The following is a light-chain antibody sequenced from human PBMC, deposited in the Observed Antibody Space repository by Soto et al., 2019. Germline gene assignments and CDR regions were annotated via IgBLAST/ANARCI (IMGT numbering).Light chain of an antibody. J-gene: IGLJ2*01. CDR2: EVT. V-gene: IGLV2-14*01. Sequence: QSPQTQPASVSVSPGQWITISCTGTSGDIGSYTYVSWYQQYPGKAPKLLISEVTNRPSGVSNRFSGSKSGNTASLTISGLQAEDEAHYYCSSYTTNSPHVVFGGGTQLTDL. CDR1: SGDIGSYTY. CDR3: SSYTTNSPHVV.